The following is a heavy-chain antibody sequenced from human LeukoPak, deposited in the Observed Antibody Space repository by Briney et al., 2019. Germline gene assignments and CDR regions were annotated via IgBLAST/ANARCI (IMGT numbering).Heavy chain of an antibody. V-gene: IGHV1-2*02. CDR2: INPNSGGT. CDR1: GYTFTGYY. J-gene: IGHJ4*02. D-gene: IGHD3-10*01. Sequence: ASVKVSCKASGYTFTGYYMHWARQAPGQGLEWMGWINPNSGGTNYAQKFQGRVTMTRDTSISTAYMELSRLRSDDTAVYYCARDLRTMVRGVIIGDYWGQGTLVTVSS. CDR3: ARDLRTMVRGVIIGDY.